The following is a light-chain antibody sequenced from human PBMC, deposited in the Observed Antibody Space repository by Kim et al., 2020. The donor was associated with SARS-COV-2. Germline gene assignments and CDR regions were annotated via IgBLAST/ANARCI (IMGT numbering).Light chain of an antibody. Sequence: PGKTARITCGGNNIGCKRVLWYQQTPGQAPVLVIYYDSDRPSGIPERFSGSNSGNTATLTIRRVEAGDEADYYCQVWDSSSDHWVFGGGTQLTVL. CDR1: NIGCKR. J-gene: IGLJ3*02. CDR3: QVWDSSSDHWV. V-gene: IGLV3-21*04. CDR2: YDS.